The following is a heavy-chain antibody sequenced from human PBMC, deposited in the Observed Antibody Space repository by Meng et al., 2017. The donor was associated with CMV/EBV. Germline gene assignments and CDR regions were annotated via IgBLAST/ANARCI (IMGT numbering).Heavy chain of an antibody. CDR3: ARGGIAAAGSDFFDY. D-gene: IGHD6-13*01. J-gene: IGHJ4*02. Sequence: GSISSGGYYWSWIRQHPGKGLEWSGYSYDSGSTYYNPYLKSRVTISVDTSKNQFSLKLSSVTAADTAVYYCARGGIAAAGSDFFDYWGQGTLVTVSS. CDR2: SYDSGST. V-gene: IGHV4-31*02. CDR1: GSISSGGYY.